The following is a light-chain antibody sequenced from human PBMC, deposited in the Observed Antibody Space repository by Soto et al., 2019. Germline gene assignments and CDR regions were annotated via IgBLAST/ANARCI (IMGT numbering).Light chain of an antibody. CDR1: SSDVGGYNY. Sequence: QSALTQPASVSGSPGQSITISCTGTSSDVGGYNYVSWYQQHPGKAPKLMIYEVSNRPSGVSNRFSGSKSGNTASLTISGLQAEDEADYYCTSYSSSGTRYVFGTGTKVTVL. J-gene: IGLJ1*01. CDR3: TSYSSSGTRYV. CDR2: EVS. V-gene: IGLV2-14*01.